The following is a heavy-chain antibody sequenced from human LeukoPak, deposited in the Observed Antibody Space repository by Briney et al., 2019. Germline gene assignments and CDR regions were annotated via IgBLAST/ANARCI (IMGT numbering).Heavy chain of an antibody. CDR2: INHSGST. J-gene: IGHJ4*02. D-gene: IGHD3-22*01. CDR3: ARRRVVVTAYDY. V-gene: IGHV4-34*01. CDR1: GGSFSGYY. Sequence: SETLSLTCAVYGGSFSGYYWRWIRQPPGEGLEWIGEINHSGSTNYNPSLKSRVTISVDTSKNQFSLKLSSVTAADTAVYYCARRRVVVTAYDYWGQGTLVTVSS.